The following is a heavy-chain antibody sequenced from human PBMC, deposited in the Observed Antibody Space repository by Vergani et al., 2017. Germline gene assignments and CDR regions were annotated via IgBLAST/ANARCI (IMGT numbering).Heavy chain of an antibody. V-gene: IGHV1-69*08. J-gene: IGHJ6*02. D-gene: IGHD2-21*01. Sequence: QVQLVQSGAEVKKPGSSVKVSCKASGATFRSNTISWVRQVPGQGLEWMGRIIPVIGKTKYAQDFQGRLTITADTSTSTAYMELTSLRAQDTAVYYWARDPRGYCGDPEDYYYGMDVGGQGTTVTVSS. CDR1: GATFRSNT. CDR2: IIPVIGKT. CDR3: ARDPRGYCGDPEDYYYGMDV.